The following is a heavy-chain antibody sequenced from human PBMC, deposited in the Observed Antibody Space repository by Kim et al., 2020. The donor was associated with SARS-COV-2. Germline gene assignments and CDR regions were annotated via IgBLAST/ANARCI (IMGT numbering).Heavy chain of an antibody. J-gene: IGHJ4*02. Sequence: YNPSLQSRVTISVDTSKNQFSLKLSSVTAADTAVYYCASVYYTNGGYFDYWGQGTLVTVSS. CDR3: ASVYYTNGGYFDY. D-gene: IGHD3-3*01. V-gene: IGHV4-59*01.